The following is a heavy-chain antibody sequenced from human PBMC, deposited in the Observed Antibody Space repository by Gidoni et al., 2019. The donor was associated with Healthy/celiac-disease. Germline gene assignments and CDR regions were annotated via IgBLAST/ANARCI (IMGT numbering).Heavy chain of an antibody. CDR1: ARSFSSYA. D-gene: IGHD7-27*01. Sequence: QVQLVQSGAEVKKPGSSVKVSCKPSARSFSSYAISWVRQAPGQGLEWMGGIIPIFGTANYAQKFQGRVTITADESTSTAYMELSSLRSEDTAVYYCARVSGLGRQYYFDYWGQGTLVTVSS. V-gene: IGHV1-69*01. CDR3: ARVSGLGRQYYFDY. J-gene: IGHJ4*02. CDR2: IIPIFGTA.